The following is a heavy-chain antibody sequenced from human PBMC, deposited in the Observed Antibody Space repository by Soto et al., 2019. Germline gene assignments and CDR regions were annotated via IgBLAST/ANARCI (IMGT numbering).Heavy chain of an antibody. Sequence: EMQLVESGGGLVKPGGSLRISCAASGFTFSNYWMHWVRQTPGKGLVWVSRISTDGSSTWYADSVKGRFTISRDSAKNTLYLQMSSLRAEDTAVYYCARGGRMFDYYSGIDVWGQGTTVAVSS. D-gene: IGHD3-10*02. CDR3: ARGGRMFDYYSGIDV. CDR1: GFTFSNYW. CDR2: ISTDGSST. J-gene: IGHJ6*02. V-gene: IGHV3-74*01.